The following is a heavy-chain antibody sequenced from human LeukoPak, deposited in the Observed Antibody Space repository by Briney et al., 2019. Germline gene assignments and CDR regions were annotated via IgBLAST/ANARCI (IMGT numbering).Heavy chain of an antibody. CDR3: ARGSGYGSAYGMDV. J-gene: IGHJ6*02. D-gene: IGHD5-12*01. CDR1: GGSFSGYY. CDR2: INHSGST. Sequence: PSETLSLTCAVYGGSFSGYYWSWIRQPPGKGLEWIGEINHSGSTNYNPSLKSRVTISVDTSKNQFSLKLSSVTAADTAVYYCARGSGYGSAYGMDVWGQGTTVTVSS. V-gene: IGHV4-34*01.